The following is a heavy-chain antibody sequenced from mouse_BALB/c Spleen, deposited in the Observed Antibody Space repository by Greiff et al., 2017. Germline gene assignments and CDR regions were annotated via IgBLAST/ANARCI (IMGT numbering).Heavy chain of an antibody. Sequence: VQLQQSGAELVRPGALVKLSCKASGFNIKDYYMHWVKQRPEQGLEWIGWFDPENGNTIYDPKFQGKASITADTSSNTAYLQLSSLTSEDTAVYYCARWFPMDYWGQGTSVTVSS. J-gene: IGHJ4*01. CDR3: ARWFPMDY. CDR1: GFNIKDYY. V-gene: IGHV14-1*02. D-gene: IGHD1-1*02. CDR2: FDPENGNT.